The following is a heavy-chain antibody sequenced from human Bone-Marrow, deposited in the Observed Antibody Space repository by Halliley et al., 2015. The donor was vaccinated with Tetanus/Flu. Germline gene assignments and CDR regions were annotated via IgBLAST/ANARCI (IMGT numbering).Heavy chain of an antibody. CDR2: MYYTEDS. D-gene: IGHD2-2*01. CDR1: GGSISTTNW. CDR3: ATTSSLTSGVYYYYYALDV. J-gene: IGHJ6*02. Sequence: TLSLTCTVSGGSISTTNWWSWVRQPPGKGLEWIGEMYYTEDSTYNPSLKSRVTMSVDKANNQFSLTLTSVTAADSAVYYCATTSSLTSGVYYYYYALDVWGQGTTVTVSS. V-gene: IGHV4-4*02.